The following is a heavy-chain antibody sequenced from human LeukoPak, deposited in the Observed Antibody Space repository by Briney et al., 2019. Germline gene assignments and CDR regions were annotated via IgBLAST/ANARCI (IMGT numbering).Heavy chain of an antibody. CDR3: ARDIVGTSGAFDI. CDR2: ISGSRTNT. J-gene: IGHJ3*02. Sequence: PGGSLRLSCAASGFTFDDYYMSWVRQAPGKGLEWVSYISGSRTNTNYADSVKGRFTISRDNAKKSLYLQMNSLRAEDTGVYYCARDIVGTSGAFDIWGQGTMVTVSS. V-gene: IGHV3-11*05. CDR1: GFTFDDYY. D-gene: IGHD1-26*01.